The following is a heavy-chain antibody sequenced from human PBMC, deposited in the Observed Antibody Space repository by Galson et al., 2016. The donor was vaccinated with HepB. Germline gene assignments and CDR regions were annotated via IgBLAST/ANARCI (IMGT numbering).Heavy chain of an antibody. CDR3: ASSNKLRYYYGSEHWYFDL. J-gene: IGHJ2*01. V-gene: IGHV3-11*03. Sequence: LRLSCAVSGFTFSNYAMSWIRQSPGKRLEWVSYISNSGSYTKYADSVKGRFTISRDNAKNSLYLQMKSLRAEDTAVYYCASSNKLRYYYGSEHWYFDLWGRGTLVTVSS. D-gene: IGHD3-10*01. CDR1: GFTFSNYA. CDR2: ISNSGSYT.